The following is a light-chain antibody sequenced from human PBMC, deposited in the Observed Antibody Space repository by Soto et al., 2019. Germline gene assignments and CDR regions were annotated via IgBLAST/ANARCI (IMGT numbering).Light chain of an antibody. CDR1: QSLLHSDGKTY. J-gene: IGKJ4*01. Sequence: DIVMTQTPLSLSVTPGQPASISCKSSQSLLHSDGKTYLYWYQQKPGQAPRLLIYGASSRATGIPDRFSGSGSGTDFNLTITRLEPEDFAVYFCHQYAYSPLTFGGGTKVDIK. CDR2: GAS. CDR3: HQYAYSPLT. V-gene: IGKV2-29*01.